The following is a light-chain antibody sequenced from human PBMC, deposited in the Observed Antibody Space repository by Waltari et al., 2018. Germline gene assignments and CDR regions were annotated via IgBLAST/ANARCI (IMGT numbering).Light chain of an antibody. V-gene: IGKV4-1*01. CDR3: QQYFSVPYT. CDR2: WAS. Sequence: DIVMTQSPDSLAVSLGERATINCKSSQNLLYSANNKDYLAWYKQKPGQPPKLLIYWASTRESGVPDRFSGSGSVTDFTLSVNSLQAEDVAVYYCQQYFSVPYTFGQGTKLEIK. CDR1: QNLLYSANNKDY. J-gene: IGKJ2*01.